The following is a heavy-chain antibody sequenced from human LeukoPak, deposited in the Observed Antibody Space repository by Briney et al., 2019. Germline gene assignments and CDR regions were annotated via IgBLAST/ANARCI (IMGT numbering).Heavy chain of an antibody. CDR3: ARNPDCSSTSCYTFYYYYYMDV. CDR2: IKQDGSEK. J-gene: IGHJ6*03. CDR1: GFTFSSYA. Sequence: GGSLRLSCAASGFTFSSYAMHWVRQAPGKGLEWVANIKQDGSEKYYVDSVKGRFTISRDNAKNSLYLQMNSLRAEDTAVYYCARNPDCSSTSCYTFYYYYYMDVWGKGTTVTVSS. V-gene: IGHV3-7*01. D-gene: IGHD2-2*02.